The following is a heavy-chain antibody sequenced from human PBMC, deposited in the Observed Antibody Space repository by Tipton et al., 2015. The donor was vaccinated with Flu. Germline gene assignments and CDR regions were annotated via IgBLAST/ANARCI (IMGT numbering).Heavy chain of an antibody. CDR3: ARGSYGDLIDS. D-gene: IGHD5-18*01. CDR2: ITPSGGST. V-gene: IGHV1-46*01. Sequence: QVQLVQSGAEVKKPGASVKISCKSAGYTFTTYHMHWVRQAPGQGLEWMGIITPSGGSTFYSQKFQGRVTMTRDTSTSTDYMELSSLRSEDTAVYYCARGSYGDLIDSWGQGTLVTVSP. CDR1: GYTFTTYH. J-gene: IGHJ4*02.